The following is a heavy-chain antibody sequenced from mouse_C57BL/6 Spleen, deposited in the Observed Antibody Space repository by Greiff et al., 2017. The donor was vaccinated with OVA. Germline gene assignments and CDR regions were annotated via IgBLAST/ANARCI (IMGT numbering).Heavy chain of an antibody. CDR1: GYTFTSYW. CDR2: INPSNGGT. CDR3: AREGLDSSGYCDY. Sequence: QVQLQQPGTELVKPGASVKLSCKASGYTFTSYWMHWVKQRPGQGLEWIGNINPSNGGTNYNEKFKSKATLTVDKSSSTAYMQLSSLTSEDAAVYYCAREGLDSSGYCDYWGQGTTLTVSS. V-gene: IGHV1-53*01. J-gene: IGHJ2*01. D-gene: IGHD3-2*02.